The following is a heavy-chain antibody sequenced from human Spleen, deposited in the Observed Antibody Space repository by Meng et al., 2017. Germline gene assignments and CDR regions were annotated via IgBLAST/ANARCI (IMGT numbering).Heavy chain of an antibody. J-gene: IGHJ1*01. V-gene: IGHV3-43*01. CDR3: AKDSPYYYDSSGYYFEH. Sequence: GGSLRLSCAASGFTFDDYTMHWVRQAPGKGLEWVSLISWDGGSTYHADSVKGRFTISRDNSKNSLYLQMNSLRTEDTALYYCAKDSPYYYDSSGYYFEHWGQGTLVTVSS. D-gene: IGHD3-22*01. CDR2: ISWDGGST. CDR1: GFTFDDYT.